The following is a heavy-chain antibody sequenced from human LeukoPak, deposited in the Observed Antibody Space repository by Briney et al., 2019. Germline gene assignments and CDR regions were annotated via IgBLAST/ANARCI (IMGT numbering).Heavy chain of an antibody. CDR1: GFIFSRYW. J-gene: IGHJ3*01. D-gene: IGHD6-19*01. CDR3: ARYGNGEWLAHYAFDV. Sequence: EGSLRLSCATSGFIFSRYWMSWVRQAPGKGLEWVANINQDESERNYVDSVKGRFTISRDNAKNSLDLQMNSLRAEDTAVYYCARYGNGEWLAHYAFDVWGQGTMVTVAS. V-gene: IGHV3-7*01. CDR2: INQDESER.